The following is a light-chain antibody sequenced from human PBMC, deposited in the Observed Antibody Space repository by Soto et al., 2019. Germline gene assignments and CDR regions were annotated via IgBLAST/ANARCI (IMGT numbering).Light chain of an antibody. Sequence: QSALTQPASVSGSPGQSITISCTGTSSDIGSYNLVSWYQQHPGKAPQLMIYGSTKRPSGVSNRFSGSKSGNTASLTISGLQAEDEADYFCASHAGRTTPVIFGGGTKLTVL. V-gene: IGLV2-23*01. J-gene: IGLJ2*01. CDR2: GST. CDR1: SSDIGSYNL. CDR3: ASHAGRTTPVI.